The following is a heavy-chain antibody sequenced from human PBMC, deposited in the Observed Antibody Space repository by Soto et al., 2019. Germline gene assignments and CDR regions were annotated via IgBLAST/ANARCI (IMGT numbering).Heavy chain of an antibody. D-gene: IGHD3-10*01. CDR2: INPNSGGT. CDR3: ARDLGLLWFWELLHWFDP. V-gene: IGHV1-2*02. CDR1: GYTFTGYY. Sequence: ASVKVSCKASGYTFTGYYMHWVRQAPGQGLEWMGWINPNSGGTNYAQKFQGRVTMTRDTSISTAYMELSRLRSDDTAVYYCARDLGLLWFWELLHWFDPWGQGTLVTVSS. J-gene: IGHJ5*02.